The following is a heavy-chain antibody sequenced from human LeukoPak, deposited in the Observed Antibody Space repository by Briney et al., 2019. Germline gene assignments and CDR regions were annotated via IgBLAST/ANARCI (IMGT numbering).Heavy chain of an antibody. V-gene: IGHV5-51*01. Sequence: RGESLKISCKGSGYSFTSYWIGRVRQMPGKGLEWMGIIYPGDSDTRYSPSFQGQVPISADKSISTASLQWSSLKASDTAMYYCARQGGRSSWLDYYYGMDVWGQGTTVTVSS. CDR2: IYPGDSDT. CDR3: ARQGGRSSWLDYYYGMDV. J-gene: IGHJ6*02. CDR1: GYSFTSYW. D-gene: IGHD6-13*01.